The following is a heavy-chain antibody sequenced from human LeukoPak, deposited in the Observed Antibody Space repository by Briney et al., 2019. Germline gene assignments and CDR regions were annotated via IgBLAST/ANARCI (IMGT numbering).Heavy chain of an antibody. CDR3: ARSYYYDSSGNYYMDV. CDR1: GYSISSGYY. J-gene: IGHJ6*03. D-gene: IGHD3-22*01. CDR2: IYHSGST. Sequence: SETLSLTCTVSGYSISSGYYWGWIRQPPGKGLEWIGSIYHSGSTYYNPSLKSRVTISVDTSKNQFSLKLSSVTAADTAVYYCARSYYYDSSGNYYMDVWGKGTTVTVSS. V-gene: IGHV4-38-2*02.